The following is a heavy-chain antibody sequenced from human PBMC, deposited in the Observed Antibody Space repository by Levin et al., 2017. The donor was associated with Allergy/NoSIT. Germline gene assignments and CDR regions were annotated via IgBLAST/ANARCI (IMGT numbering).Heavy chain of an antibody. Sequence: SGGSLRLSCAASGFSFSSYAMYWVRQAPGKGLEWVAVTSYDERNKYYTGSVKGRFTISRDNSKNTMYLQMNSLTTDDTAVYYCARDVETCSGGTCSSHGAFDIWGQGTMVTVSS. CDR1: GFSFSSYA. CDR2: TSYDERNK. D-gene: IGHD2-15*01. J-gene: IGHJ3*02. CDR3: ARDVETCSGGTCSSHGAFDI. V-gene: IGHV3-30*04.